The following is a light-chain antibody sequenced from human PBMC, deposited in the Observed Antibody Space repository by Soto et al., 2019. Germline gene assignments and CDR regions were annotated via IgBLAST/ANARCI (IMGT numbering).Light chain of an antibody. J-gene: IGKJ2*01. Sequence: EIVMTQSPATLSVSPGGRATLSCRASQSVNNYLAWYQQRPGQPPRLLIYRASTRATGIPARFSGSGSGTEFSLTISSLQSEDFAVYYCQQYSTWPPKYTFGQGTKLE. CDR1: QSVNNY. V-gene: IGKV3-15*01. CDR3: QQYSTWPPKYT. CDR2: RAS.